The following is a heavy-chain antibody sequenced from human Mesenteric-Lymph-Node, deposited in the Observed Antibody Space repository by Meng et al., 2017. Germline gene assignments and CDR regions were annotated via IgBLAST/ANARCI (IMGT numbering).Heavy chain of an antibody. CDR1: GGSISSGDYY. D-gene: IGHD5-18*01. J-gene: IGHJ2*01. CDR2: IYYSGST. Sequence: VQPQQVGAGLLKPSETLSLTCAVYGGSISSGDYYWSWIRQPPGKGLELIGHIYYSGSTSYNPSLKSRVTISVDTSNNQFSLKLSSVTAADTAVYYCARVGWRQWSFDLWGRGTLVTVSS. CDR3: ARVGWRQWSFDL. V-gene: IGHV4-30-4*01.